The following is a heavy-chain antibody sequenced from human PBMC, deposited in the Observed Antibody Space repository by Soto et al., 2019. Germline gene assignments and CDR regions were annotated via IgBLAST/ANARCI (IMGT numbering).Heavy chain of an antibody. J-gene: IGHJ4*02. CDR2: IYYSGST. V-gene: IGHV4-31*03. CDR1: GGSISSGGYY. D-gene: IGHD4-17*01. CDR3: ARADGTGYGDYDLPVQEFDY. Sequence: QVQLQESGPGLVKPSQTLSLTCTVSGGSISSGGYYWSWIRQHPGKGLEWIGYIYYSGSTYYNPSLKSRVTISVDTSKNQFSLKLSSVTAADTAVYYCARADGTGYGDYDLPVQEFDYWGQGTLVTVSS.